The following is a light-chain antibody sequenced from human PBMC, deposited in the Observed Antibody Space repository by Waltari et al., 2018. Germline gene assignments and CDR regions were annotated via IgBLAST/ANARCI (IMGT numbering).Light chain of an antibody. J-gene: IGLJ1*01. V-gene: IGLV2-14*01. Sequence: QSALTQPASVSGSPGQSITISCSGTDSDVGAYDFVSWYQQHPGKAPHLIIYEVSKRPSGISKRFSASKSGNTASLTISGLHAEDEADYYCSSYTTSSAPGVFGTGTRVTVL. CDR3: SSYTTSSAPGV. CDR1: DSDVGAYDF. CDR2: EVS.